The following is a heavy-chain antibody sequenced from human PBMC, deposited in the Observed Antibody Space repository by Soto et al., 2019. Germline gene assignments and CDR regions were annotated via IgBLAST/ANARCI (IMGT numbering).Heavy chain of an antibody. Sequence: EVQLLESGGALEHPGGSLRLSCAAAGFAFSTYAMTWVRQAPGKGLEWVSVISGSGGSSYYAASVKGRFTISRDNSKNTLFLQMNGLRAEDTAVYYCAKVTKRAAAGRYEYYKYGMDVWGQGTKVTVSS. V-gene: IGHV3-23*01. J-gene: IGHJ6*02. CDR2: ISGSGGSS. CDR1: GFAFSTYA. CDR3: AKVTKRAAAGRYEYYKYGMDV. D-gene: IGHD6-13*01.